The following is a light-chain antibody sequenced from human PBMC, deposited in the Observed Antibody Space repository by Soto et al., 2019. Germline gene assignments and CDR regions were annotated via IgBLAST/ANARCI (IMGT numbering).Light chain of an antibody. CDR1: RGDVGTYNL. Sequence: QSALTQPASVSGSPGQSITISCIGTRGDVGTYNLVSWYQQHPDKAPKLIIYEDTKRPSRVSSRFSGSKSGNTASLTISGLQAEDAADYYCCSYAGSYTLIFGGGTQLTVL. V-gene: IGLV2-23*01. J-gene: IGLJ7*01. CDR3: CSYAGSYTLI. CDR2: EDT.